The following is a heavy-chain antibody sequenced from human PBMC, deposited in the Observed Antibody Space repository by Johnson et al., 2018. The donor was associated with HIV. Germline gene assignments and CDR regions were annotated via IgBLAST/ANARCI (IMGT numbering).Heavy chain of an antibody. J-gene: IGHJ3*02. CDR3: AKDLEGFMVQGQPMGLHAFDI. V-gene: IGHV3-30*04. D-gene: IGHD3-10*01. CDR1: GFTFSSYA. CDR2: ISYDGSNK. Sequence: QVQLVESGGGLVQPGGSLRLSCTASGFTFSSYAMHWVRQAPGKGLEWVAVISYDGSNKYYADSVKGRFTISRDNSKNTLYLQMNSLRAGDTAVYYCAKDLEGFMVQGQPMGLHAFDIWGQGTMVTVSS.